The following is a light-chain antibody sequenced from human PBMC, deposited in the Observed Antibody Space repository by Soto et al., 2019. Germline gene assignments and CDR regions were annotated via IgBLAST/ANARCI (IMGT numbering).Light chain of an antibody. J-gene: IGKJ4*01. CDR1: QDINSN. Sequence: DVQMTQSPSSLSASVGDRVTITCRASQDINSNLAWYQQKPGNAPKSLIYGASSLQTGVPPRFSGSESGTDFTLTISNLQPEDSATYYCQQYNLYPLTFGGGTKVEIK. CDR2: GAS. V-gene: IGKV1D-16*01. CDR3: QQYNLYPLT.